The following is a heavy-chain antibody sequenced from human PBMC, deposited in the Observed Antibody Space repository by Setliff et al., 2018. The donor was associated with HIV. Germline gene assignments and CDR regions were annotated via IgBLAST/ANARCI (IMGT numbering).Heavy chain of an antibody. CDR3: ASPYENNSGPDY. CDR1: GFTFTGYY. J-gene: IGHJ4*02. V-gene: IGHV1-2*02. CDR2: INPNNGDT. Sequence: ASVKVSCKPSGFTFTGYYSHWARQAPGQGLEWMGWINPNNGDTNYEQRFQGRVTMTRDTSITTVYMVLNRLTPGDTAVYYCASPYENNSGPDYWGQGTPVTVSS. D-gene: IGHD7-27*01.